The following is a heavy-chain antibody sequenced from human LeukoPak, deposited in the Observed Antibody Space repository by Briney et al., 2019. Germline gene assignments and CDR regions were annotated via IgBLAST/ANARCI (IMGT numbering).Heavy chain of an antibody. J-gene: IGHJ6*03. CDR2: IYHSGST. Sequence: PSQTLSLTCAVSGGSISSGGYSWSWIRQPPGKGLEWIGYIYHSGSTYYNPSLKSRVTISVDRSKNQFSLKLSSVTAADTAVYYCARTSTSSDYYMDVWGKGTTVTVSS. V-gene: IGHV4-30-2*01. D-gene: IGHD2-2*01. CDR3: ARTSTSSDYYMDV. CDR1: GGSISSGGYS.